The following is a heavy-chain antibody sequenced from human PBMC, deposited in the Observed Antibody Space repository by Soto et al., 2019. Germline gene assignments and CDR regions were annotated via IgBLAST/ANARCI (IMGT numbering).Heavy chain of an antibody. V-gene: IGHV1-69*06. D-gene: IGHD5-12*01. CDR2: IIPIFGTA. CDR3: ARDRSGYEYYFDY. CDR1: GGTFSSYA. J-gene: IGHJ4*02. Sequence: SVKVSCKASGGTFSSYAISWVRRAPGQGLEWMGGIIPIFGTANYAQKFQGRVTITADKSTSTAYMELSSLRSEDTAVYYCARDRSGYEYYFDYWGQGTLVTV.